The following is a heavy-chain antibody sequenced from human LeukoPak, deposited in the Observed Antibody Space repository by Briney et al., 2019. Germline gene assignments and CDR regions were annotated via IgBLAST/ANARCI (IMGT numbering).Heavy chain of an antibody. CDR2: INHSGST. CDR3: ARDRPSLWWSYCDDY. Sequence: SETLSLTCAVYGGSFSGYYWSWIRQPPGKGLEWIGEINHSGSTNYNPSLKSRVTISVDTSKNQFSLKLSSVTAADTAVYYCARDRPSLWWSYCDDYWGQGTLVTVSS. CDR1: GGSFSGYY. V-gene: IGHV4-34*01. J-gene: IGHJ4*02. D-gene: IGHD2-21*01.